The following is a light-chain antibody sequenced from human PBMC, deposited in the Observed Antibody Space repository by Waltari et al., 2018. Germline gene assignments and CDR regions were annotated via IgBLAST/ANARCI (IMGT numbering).Light chain of an antibody. CDR1: QCVSRY. Sequence: EIVLTQSPATLSLSPGERATLSCRASQCVSRYLVWYQQKPGQAPRLLIYDASNRATGIPARFSGSGSGTDYTRTISSLEAEDFAVYYCQQRVNWPITFGGGTKVEIK. J-gene: IGKJ4*01. CDR2: DAS. V-gene: IGKV3-11*01. CDR3: QQRVNWPIT.